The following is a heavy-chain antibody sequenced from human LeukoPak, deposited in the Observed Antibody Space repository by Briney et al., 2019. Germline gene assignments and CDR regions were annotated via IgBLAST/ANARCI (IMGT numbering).Heavy chain of an antibody. CDR1: GYTFTDYY. CDR2: INPNNGGT. Sequence: ASVKVSCKASGYTFTDYYMHWVRQAPGQGREWLGWINPNNGGTNYAQKFQGRVTMTRDTSISTAYMELSSLRSDDAAVYYCARDRGGGSGTYYILYWGLGSLVTVSS. V-gene: IGHV1-2*02. CDR3: ARDRGGGSGTYYILY. D-gene: IGHD3-10*01. J-gene: IGHJ4*02.